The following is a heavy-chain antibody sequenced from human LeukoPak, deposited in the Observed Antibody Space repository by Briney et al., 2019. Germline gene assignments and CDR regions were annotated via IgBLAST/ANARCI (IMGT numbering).Heavy chain of an antibody. D-gene: IGHD6-13*01. CDR2: IYYSGST. J-gene: IGHJ4*02. CDR3: ARTGSSWYKYFDY. V-gene: IGHV4-59*01. CDR1: GFSISSYY. Sequence: SETLSLTCTVSGFSISSYYWSWIRQPPGKGLEWIWYIYYSGSTNYNPSPKSRVTISVDTSKNQLPLKLSSVTAADTAVYYCARTGSSWYKYFDYWGQGTLVTVSS.